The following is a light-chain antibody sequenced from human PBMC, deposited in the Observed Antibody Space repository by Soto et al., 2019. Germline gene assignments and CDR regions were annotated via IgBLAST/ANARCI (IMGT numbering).Light chain of an antibody. CDR1: SSDIGGYNY. CDR3: SSCTSSTTLYV. CDR2: EVS. J-gene: IGLJ1*01. Sequence: QSALTQPASVSGSPGQSITISCSGTSSDIGGYNYVSWYQQHPGKAPKLLIYEVSHRPSRSSNRFSPAKSGNTDFLTISGIQTEDEAHYYPSSCTSSTTLYVLGTGSKVTVL. V-gene: IGLV2-14*01.